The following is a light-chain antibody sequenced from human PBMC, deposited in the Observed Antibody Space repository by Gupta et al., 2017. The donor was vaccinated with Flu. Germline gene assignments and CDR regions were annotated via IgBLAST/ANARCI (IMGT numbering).Light chain of an antibody. CDR2: DAS. J-gene: IGKJ5*01. CDR3: QQRRSWPIT. Sequence: PATLSLSPGERATLPCRASQSVSSYLAWYQQKPGQAPRLLIYDASNRATGIPARFSGSGSGTDFTLTISSLEPEDFAVYYCQQRRSWPITFGQGTRLEIK. CDR1: QSVSSY. V-gene: IGKV3-11*01.